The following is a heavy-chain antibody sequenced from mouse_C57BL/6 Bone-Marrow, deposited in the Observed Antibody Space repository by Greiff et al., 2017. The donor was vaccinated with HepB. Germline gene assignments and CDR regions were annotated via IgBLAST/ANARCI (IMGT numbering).Heavy chain of an antibody. CDR2: ISSGGSYT. Sequence: EVKLMESGGGLVQPGGSLKLSCAASGFTFSSYGMSWVRQTPDKRLEWVATISSGGSYTYYPDSVKGRFTISRDNAKNTLYLQMSSLKSEDTAMYYCARPVTAMDYWGQGTSVTVSS. J-gene: IGHJ4*01. CDR3: ARPVTAMDY. D-gene: IGHD2-1*01. V-gene: IGHV5-6*03. CDR1: GFTFSSYG.